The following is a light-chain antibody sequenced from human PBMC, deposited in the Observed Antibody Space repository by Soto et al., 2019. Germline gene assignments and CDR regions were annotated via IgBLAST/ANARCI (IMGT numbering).Light chain of an antibody. CDR2: AAS. J-gene: IGKJ1*01. CDR3: QQSYSTPWT. CDR1: QSISSY. Sequence: DIPMTQSPSSLSASVGDRVTITCRASQSISSYLNWYQQKLGKAPKFLIYAASSLQSGVPSRFSGSGSGTDFTLTISSLQPEDFATYYCQQSYSTPWTFGQGTKVEIK. V-gene: IGKV1-39*01.